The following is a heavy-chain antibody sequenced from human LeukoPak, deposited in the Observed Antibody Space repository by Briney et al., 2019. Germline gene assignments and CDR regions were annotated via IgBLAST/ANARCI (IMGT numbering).Heavy chain of an antibody. CDR3: ARHLDSNGFYPYYFDY. CDR1: GGSISSYY. Sequence: SETLSLTCTVSGGSISSYYWSWIRQPPGKGLEWIGYIYYSGSTNYNPSLKSRVTISVDTSKNQFSLKLSSVTAADTAVYYCARHLDSNGFYPYYFDYWGQGTLVTVSS. CDR2: IYYSGST. V-gene: IGHV4-59*08. D-gene: IGHD3-22*01. J-gene: IGHJ4*02.